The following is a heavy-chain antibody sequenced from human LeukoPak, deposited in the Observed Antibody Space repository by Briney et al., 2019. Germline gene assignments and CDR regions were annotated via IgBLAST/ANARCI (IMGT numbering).Heavy chain of an antibody. CDR3: ARDLGYSSSAWFDP. D-gene: IGHD6-6*01. J-gene: IGHJ5*02. CDR2: ISAYNGNT. Sequence: ASVKVSCKASGYTFTSYGISWVRQAPGQGLEWMGWISAYNGNTNYAQKLRGRVTMTTDTSTSTAYMELRSPRSDDTAVYYCARDLGYSSSAWFDPWGQGTLVTVSS. V-gene: IGHV1-18*01. CDR1: GYTFTSYG.